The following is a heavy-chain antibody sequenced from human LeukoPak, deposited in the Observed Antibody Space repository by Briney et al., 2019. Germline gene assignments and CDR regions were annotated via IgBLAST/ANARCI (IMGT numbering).Heavy chain of an antibody. V-gene: IGHV3-11*06. D-gene: IGHD6-13*01. J-gene: IGHJ4*02. CDR1: GFTFSSYA. CDR2: ISSSSSYT. CDR3: ARRHSSSWYFDY. Sequence: GGSLRLSCAVSGFTFSSYAMSWVRQAPGKGLEWVSYISSSSSYTNYADSVKGRFTISRDNAKNSLYLQMNSLRAEDTAVYYCARRHSSSWYFDYWGQGTLVTVSS.